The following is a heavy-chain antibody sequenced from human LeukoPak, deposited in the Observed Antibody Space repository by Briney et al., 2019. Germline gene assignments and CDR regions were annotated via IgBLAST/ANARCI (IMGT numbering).Heavy chain of an antibody. Sequence: ASVKVSCKASGGTCSSYAISWVRQAPGQGLEWMGRIIPILGIANYAQKFQGRVTITADKSTSTAYMELSSLRSEDTAVYYCAREGRRDGYRPDTFDYWGQGTLVTVSS. V-gene: IGHV1-69*04. CDR3: AREGRRDGYRPDTFDY. CDR1: GGTCSSYA. CDR2: IIPILGIA. D-gene: IGHD5-24*01. J-gene: IGHJ4*02.